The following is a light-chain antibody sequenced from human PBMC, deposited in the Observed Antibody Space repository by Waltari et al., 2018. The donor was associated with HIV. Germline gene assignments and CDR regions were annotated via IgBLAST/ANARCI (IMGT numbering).Light chain of an antibody. Sequence: QSALTQPDSVSGSPGQSITISCTGTSSDVGGYNYVSWYQQHPGKTPKLMFYDVSNRTSGVSNRFAGAKSGKTASLTVSGLQAEDEADYYCSSYTSSSTLVFGGGTKLTVL. J-gene: IGLJ3*02. CDR2: DVS. V-gene: IGLV2-14*03. CDR1: SSDVGGYNY. CDR3: SSYTSSSTLV.